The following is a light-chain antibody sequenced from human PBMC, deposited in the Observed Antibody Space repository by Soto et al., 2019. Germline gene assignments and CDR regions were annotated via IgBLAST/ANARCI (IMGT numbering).Light chain of an antibody. J-gene: IGKJ3*01. Sequence: EIVLTQSPGTLSLSPGERATLSCRASQSVAGLFLAWYQQKPGQAPRLLIDGSSSRATGIPERFSGSRSGTDLTLAISRLEPEDFAVYYCQQYGTSPGFTFGPGTKVEIK. CDR2: GSS. V-gene: IGKV3-20*01. CDR1: QSVAGLF. CDR3: QQYGTSPGFT.